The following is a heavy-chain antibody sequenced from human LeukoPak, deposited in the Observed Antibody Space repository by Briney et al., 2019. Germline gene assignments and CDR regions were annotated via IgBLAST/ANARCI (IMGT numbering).Heavy chain of an antibody. CDR2: ISYDGSNK. D-gene: IGHD3-3*01. V-gene: IGHV3-30*04. CDR1: GFTFSSYA. Sequence: GGSLRLSCAASGFTFSSYAMHWVRQAPGKGLEWVAVISYDGSNKYYADSVKGRFTISRDNSKNTLYLQMNSLRAEDTAVYYCARDYNPQRVYDFWSGRGYFDYWGQGTLVTVSS. CDR3: ARDYNPQRVYDFWSGRGYFDY. J-gene: IGHJ4*02.